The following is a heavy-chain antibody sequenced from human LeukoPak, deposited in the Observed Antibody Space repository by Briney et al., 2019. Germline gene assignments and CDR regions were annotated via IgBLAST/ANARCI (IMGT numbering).Heavy chain of an antibody. CDR1: GGSFSGYY. J-gene: IGHJ5*02. D-gene: IGHD6-19*01. CDR3: ARGLWQWRDGGRVSWFDP. Sequence: PSETLSLTCAVYGGSFSGYYWSWIRQPPGKGLEWIGEINHSGSTNYNPSLKSRVTISVDTSKNQFSLKLSSVTAADTAVYYCARGLWQWRDGGRVSWFDPWDQGTLVTVSS. V-gene: IGHV4-34*01. CDR2: INHSGST.